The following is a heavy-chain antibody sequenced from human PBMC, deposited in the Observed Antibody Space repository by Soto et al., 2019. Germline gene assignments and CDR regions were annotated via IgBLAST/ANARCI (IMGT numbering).Heavy chain of an antibody. CDR2: IKSKTDGGTT. J-gene: IGHJ4*02. D-gene: IGHD3-22*01. Sequence: PGGSLRLSCAASGFTFSNAWMSWVRQALGKGLEWVGRIKSKTDGGTTDYAAPVKGRFTISRDDSKNTLYLQMNSLKTEDTAVYYCTTDVTYDSSGYYLTFDYWGQGTLVTVSS. V-gene: IGHV3-15*01. CDR3: TTDVTYDSSGYYLTFDY. CDR1: GFTFSNAW.